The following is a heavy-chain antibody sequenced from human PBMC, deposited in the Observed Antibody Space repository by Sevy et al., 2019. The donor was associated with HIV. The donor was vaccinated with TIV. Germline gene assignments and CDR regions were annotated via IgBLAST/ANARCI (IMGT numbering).Heavy chain of an antibody. CDR1: GFTFSSYA. CDR3: AKGPNFVFLTGPPQGYYFEY. V-gene: IGHV3-23*01. D-gene: IGHD3-9*01. CDR2: ISGSGGST. Sequence: GGSLRLSCAASGFTFSSYAMSWVRQAPGKGLEWVSAISGSGGSTYYADSVKGRFTISRDNSKNTLYLQMNSLRAEDTSVYYCAKGPNFVFLTGPPQGYYFEYWGQRTLVSVSS. J-gene: IGHJ4*02.